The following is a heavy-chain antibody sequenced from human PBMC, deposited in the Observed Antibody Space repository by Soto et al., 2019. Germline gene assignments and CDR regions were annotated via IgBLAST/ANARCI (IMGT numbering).Heavy chain of an antibody. CDR1: GGSFSGYY. V-gene: IGHV4-34*01. Sequence: SETLSLTCAVYGGSFSGYYWSWIRQPPGKGLEWIGEINHSGSTNYNPSLKSRVTISVDTSKNQFSLKLSSVTAADTAVYYCAIVVVVAFTSQYYYYDYMYVCAKGTTVTVSS. CDR2: INHSGST. CDR3: AIVVVVAFTSQYYYYDYMYV. D-gene: IGHD2-15*01. J-gene: IGHJ6*03.